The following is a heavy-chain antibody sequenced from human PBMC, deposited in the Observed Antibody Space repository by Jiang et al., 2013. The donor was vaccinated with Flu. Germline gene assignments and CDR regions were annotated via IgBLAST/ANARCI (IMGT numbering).Heavy chain of an antibody. Sequence: SGAEVKKPGASVKVSCKASGYTFTTYFMHWVRQAPGQGLEWMGIINPSGGTPTFAQKFQGRVSMTRDTSTSTVYMELSSLRYENTAVYYCASGLLERYYYYGMDVWGQGITVTVSS. D-gene: IGHD1-26*01. CDR1: GYTFTTYF. CDR2: INPSGGTP. CDR3: ASGLLERYYYYGMDV. V-gene: IGHV1-46*01. J-gene: IGHJ6*02.